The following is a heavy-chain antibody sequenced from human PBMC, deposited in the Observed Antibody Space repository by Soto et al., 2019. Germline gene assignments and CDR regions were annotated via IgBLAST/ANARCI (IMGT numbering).Heavy chain of an antibody. CDR2: IIPIFGTA. Sequence: QVQLVQSGAEVKKPGSSVKVSCKASGGTFSSYAISWVRQAPGQGLEWMGGIIPIFGTANYAQKFQGRVTITADESTSTAHMELSSLRSEDTAVYYCARGPPPGLDYYDSSGYLGAWGQGTLVTVSS. V-gene: IGHV1-69*01. J-gene: IGHJ5*02. CDR3: ARGPPPGLDYYDSSGYLGA. D-gene: IGHD3-22*01. CDR1: GGTFSSYA.